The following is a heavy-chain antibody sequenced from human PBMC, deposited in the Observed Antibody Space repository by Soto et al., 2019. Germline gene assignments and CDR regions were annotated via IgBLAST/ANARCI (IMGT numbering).Heavy chain of an antibody. CDR1: GGTFSSYT. J-gene: IGHJ4*02. CDR2: IIPILGIA. V-gene: IGHV1-69*02. D-gene: IGHD3-9*01. CDR3: VRVLSGTYFDDSDF. Sequence: SVKVSCKASGGTFSSYTISWARHAPGQGLEWMGRIIPILGIANYAQKFQGRLTMTTDTSTSTAHMELRSLTSDDTALYYCVRVLSGTYFDDSDFWGQGTLVTVSS.